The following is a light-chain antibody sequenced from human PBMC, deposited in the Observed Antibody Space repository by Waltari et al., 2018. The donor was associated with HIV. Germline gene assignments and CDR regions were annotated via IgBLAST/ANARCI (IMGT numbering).Light chain of an antibody. CDR1: ESVSNN. CDR3: QQSYGTPLT. V-gene: IGKV1-39*01. CDR2: AAS. Sequence: DIQMTQSPAFLSASVGDTVTITCRASESVSNNVNWYQQKPGKAPNLLIYAASSLQSGVPSKFSGSGSGTDFTLTISSLQPEDFASYYCQQSYGTPLTFGPGTKVDIK. J-gene: IGKJ3*01.